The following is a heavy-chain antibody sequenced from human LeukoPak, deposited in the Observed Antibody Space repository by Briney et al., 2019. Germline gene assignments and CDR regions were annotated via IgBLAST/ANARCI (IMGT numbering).Heavy chain of an antibody. V-gene: IGHV1-69*04. CDR2: IIPIFGIA. CDR1: GVTFSSYA. Sequence: ASVKVSCTASGVTFSSYAISWVRQAPGQGLEWMGRIIPIFGIANYAQTFQGRVTITADKSTSTAYMKLSSLRSEDTAVYYCANYYDSSGHRHWGQGTLVTVSS. D-gene: IGHD3-22*01. CDR3: ANYYDSSGHRH. J-gene: IGHJ4*02.